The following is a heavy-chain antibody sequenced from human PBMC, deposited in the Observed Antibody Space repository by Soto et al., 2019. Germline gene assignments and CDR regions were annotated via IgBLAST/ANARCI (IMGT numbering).Heavy chain of an antibody. D-gene: IGHD3-22*01. J-gene: IGHJ5*02. Sequence: SETLSLTCTVSGGSISSGDYYWSWIRQPPGKGLEWIGYIYYSGSTYYNPSLKSRVTISVDTSKNQFSLKLSSVTAADTAVYYCARHVFTMIVVVISASAGVWFDPWGQGTLVTVSS. CDR2: IYYSGST. CDR1: GGSISSGDYY. CDR3: ARHVFTMIVVVISASAGVWFDP. V-gene: IGHV4-30-4*01.